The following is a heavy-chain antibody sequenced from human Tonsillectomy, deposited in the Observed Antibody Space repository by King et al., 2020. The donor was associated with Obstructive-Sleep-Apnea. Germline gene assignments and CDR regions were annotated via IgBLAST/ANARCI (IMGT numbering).Heavy chain of an antibody. CDR1: GFTFTSYG. D-gene: IGHD1-1*01. CDR2: ISGSGGTT. V-gene: IGHV3-23*04. CDR3: AKERSWNEDFDY. J-gene: IGHJ4*02. Sequence: VQLGESGGGLVQPGGSLRLSCEASGFTFTSYGMTWVRQPPGEGLDWGSGISGSGGTTFYADSVKGRFPISRDNSKNPLYLQMNRLRAEDTAVYYCAKERSWNEDFDYWGQGTLVTVSS.